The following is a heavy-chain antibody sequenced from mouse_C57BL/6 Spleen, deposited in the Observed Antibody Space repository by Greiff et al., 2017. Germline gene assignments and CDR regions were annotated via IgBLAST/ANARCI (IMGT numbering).Heavy chain of an antibody. CDR2: INYDGSST. Sequence: EVTLVESEGGLVQPGSSMKLSCTASGFTFSDYYMAWVRQVPETGLEWVANINYDGSSTYYLDSLKSRFIISRDNAKNILYLQMSSLQSEDTATYYCARVHYYGSSGFAYWGQGTLVTVSA. CDR1: GFTFSDYY. V-gene: IGHV5-16*01. J-gene: IGHJ3*01. D-gene: IGHD1-1*01. CDR3: ARVHYYGSSGFAY.